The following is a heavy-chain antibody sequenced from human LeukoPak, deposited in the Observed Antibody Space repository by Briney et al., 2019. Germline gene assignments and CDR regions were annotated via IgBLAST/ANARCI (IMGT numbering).Heavy chain of an antibody. Sequence: SETLSLTCAVYGGSCSGCYWSWIRQPPGKGLEWIGEINHSGSTNYNPSLKSRVTISVDTSKNQFSLKLSSVTAADTAVYYCALASPPLYYYDSSGGLDYWGQGTLVTVSS. CDR1: GGSCSGCY. V-gene: IGHV4-34*01. J-gene: IGHJ4*02. D-gene: IGHD3-22*01. CDR3: ALASPPLYYYDSSGGLDY. CDR2: INHSGST.